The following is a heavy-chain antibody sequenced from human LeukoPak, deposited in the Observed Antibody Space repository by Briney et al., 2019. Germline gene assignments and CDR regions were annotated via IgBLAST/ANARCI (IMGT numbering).Heavy chain of an antibody. CDR2: IHYLGIT. CDR3: ARDVVPDY. V-gene: IGHV4-39*02. Sequence: KASETLSLTCSISGASLSTSSYFWGWIRQPPGKGLEWIANIHYLGITHYNPSLKSRVTISMDTSKNHFSLKLSSVTAADTAVYFCARDVVPDYWGQGTVVIVCS. J-gene: IGHJ4*02. CDR1: GASLSTSSYF. D-gene: IGHD2-21*01.